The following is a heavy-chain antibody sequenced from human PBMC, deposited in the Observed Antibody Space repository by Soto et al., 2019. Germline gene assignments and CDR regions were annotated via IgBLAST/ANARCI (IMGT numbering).Heavy chain of an antibody. Sequence: PGGSLRLSSAASWFPLIRYAMSLVRQAPGKGVEWVSAISGSGGSTYYADSVKGRFTISRDNSKNTLYLQMNSLRAEDTAVYYCARRATGGLFDYWGQGTLVTVSS. J-gene: IGHJ4*02. V-gene: IGHV3-23*01. CDR3: ARRATGGLFDY. CDR2: ISGSGGST. D-gene: IGHD3-10*01. CDR1: WFPLIRYA.